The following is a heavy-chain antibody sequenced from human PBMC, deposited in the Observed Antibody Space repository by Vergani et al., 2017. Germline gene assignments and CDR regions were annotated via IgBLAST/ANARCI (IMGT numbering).Heavy chain of an antibody. J-gene: IGHJ5*02. CDR3: ARGVSRYYDFWSGYSVFDP. CDR2: IYYSGST. D-gene: IGHD3-3*01. Sequence: QVQLQESGPGLVKPSQTLSLTCTVSGGSISSGGYYWSWIRQHPGKGLEWIGYIYYSGSTYYNPSLKSRVTISVDTSKNQFSLNLSSVTAADTAVYYCARGVSRYYDFWSGYSVFDPWGQGTLVTVSS. CDR1: GGSISSGGYY. V-gene: IGHV4-31*03.